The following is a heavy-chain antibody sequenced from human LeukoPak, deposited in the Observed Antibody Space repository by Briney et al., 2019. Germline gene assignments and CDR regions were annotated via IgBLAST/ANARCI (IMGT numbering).Heavy chain of an antibody. CDR3: VRDGGVSGYDLLDY. CDR2: INQDGSEE. D-gene: IGHD5-12*01. CDR1: GFTFSNYW. J-gene: IGHJ4*02. Sequence: GGSLRLSCTASGFTFSNYWMTWVRQAPGKGLEWVAHINQDGSEEHYMDSVKARFTISRDNAKNSLSLQMNSLRAEDTAVYYCVRDGGVSGYDLLDYWGQGTLVTVSS. V-gene: IGHV3-7*01.